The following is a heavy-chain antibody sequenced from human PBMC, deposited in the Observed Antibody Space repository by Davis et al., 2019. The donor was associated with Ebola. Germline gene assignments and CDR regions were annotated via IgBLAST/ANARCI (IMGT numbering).Heavy chain of an antibody. Sequence: ASVKVSCQASGYTFTDYYIHWVRQAPGQGREWMGWSSAYSGNTNYAQKLQGRVTMTTDTSTSTAYMELRSLRSDDTAVYYCTRDWGYGDFAHYWYFDLWGRGTLVTVSS. J-gene: IGHJ2*01. CDR2: SSAYSGNT. D-gene: IGHD4-17*01. CDR3: TRDWGYGDFAHYWYFDL. CDR1: GYTFTDYY. V-gene: IGHV1-18*04.